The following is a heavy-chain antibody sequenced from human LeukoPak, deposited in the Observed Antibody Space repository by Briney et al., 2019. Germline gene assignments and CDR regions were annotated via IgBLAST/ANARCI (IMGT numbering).Heavy chain of an antibody. CDR1: GFTFSSYD. D-gene: IGHD2-15*01. CDR2: IGAAGDT. V-gene: IGHV3-13*01. J-gene: IGHJ6*02. CDR3: ARGYCSGGSCYYYYYGMDV. Sequence: GGSLRLSCAASGFTFSSYDIHWVRQATGKGLEWVSSIGAAGDTYYPASVKGRFTISRDNAKNSLYLQMNSLRAGDTAVYYCARGYCSGGSCYYYYYGMDVWGQGTTVTVSS.